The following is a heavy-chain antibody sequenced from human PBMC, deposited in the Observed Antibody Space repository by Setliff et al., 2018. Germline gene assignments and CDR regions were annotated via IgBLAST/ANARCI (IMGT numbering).Heavy chain of an antibody. Sequence: ETLSLTCTVSGGSISSHYWSWIRQPAGKGLEWVATIKQDGSEKYYLDSVKGRFTISRDNSENTLYLQMNSLRAEDTATYYCARSENCFSTHCSPYDYWGQGTLVTVSS. J-gene: IGHJ4*02. CDR2: IKQDGSEK. CDR1: GGSISSHY. CDR3: ARSENCFSTHCSPYDY. D-gene: IGHD2-2*01. V-gene: IGHV3-7*01.